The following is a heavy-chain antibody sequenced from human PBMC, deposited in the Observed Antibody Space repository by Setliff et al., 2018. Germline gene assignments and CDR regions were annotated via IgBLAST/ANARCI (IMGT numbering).Heavy chain of an antibody. CDR3: ARSKRGLYYSDGTGYYYYFDY. V-gene: IGHV4-31*03. J-gene: IGHJ4*02. D-gene: IGHD3-22*01. CDR1: DGSIRSGDHY. Sequence: PSETLSLTCTASDGSIRSGDHYWNWIRQHPGKGLEWIGYIYYSGITYYNPSLKSRVTISIDTSKNQFSLKLSSVNAADTAVYYCARSKRGLYYSDGTGYYYYFDYWGLGTLVTVSS. CDR2: IYYSGIT.